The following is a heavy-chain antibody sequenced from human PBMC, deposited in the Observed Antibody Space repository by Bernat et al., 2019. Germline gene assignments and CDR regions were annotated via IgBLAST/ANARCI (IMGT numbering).Heavy chain of an antibody. J-gene: IGHJ5*02. D-gene: IGHD4-17*01. CDR3: ALAHGGNALYWLDP. Sequence: QVQLQESGPGLVKPSQTLSLTCTVSGGSISSGGYYWSWIRQPPGKGLEWIGCIYYSGSTYYNPSLKSRVTISVDTSTNQFSLNLSSVTAADTSVYYCALAHGGNALYWLDPWGQGTLVTVSS. CDR2: IYYSGST. CDR1: GGSISSGGYY. V-gene: IGHV4-31*03.